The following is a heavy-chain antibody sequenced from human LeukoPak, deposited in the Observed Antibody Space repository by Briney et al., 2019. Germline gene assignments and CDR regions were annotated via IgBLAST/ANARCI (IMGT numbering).Heavy chain of an antibody. D-gene: IGHD2-2*01. CDR1: GYTFTGYY. J-gene: IGHJ4*02. CDR3: ARAGQYCSSTSCYGGAYFDY. V-gene: IGHV1-2*02. Sequence: ASVKVSCKASGYTFTGYYMHWVRQAPGQGLEWMGWINPNSGGTNYAQKFQGRVTMTRDTSISTAYMELSRLRSEDTAVYYCARAGQYCSSTSCYGGAYFDYWGQGTLVTVSS. CDR2: INPNSGGT.